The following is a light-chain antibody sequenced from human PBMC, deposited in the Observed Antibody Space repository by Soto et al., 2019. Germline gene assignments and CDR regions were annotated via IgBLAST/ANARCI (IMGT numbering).Light chain of an antibody. CDR1: SSDVGGYNY. Sequence: QSALAQPPSASGSPGQSVTIPCTGTSSDVGGYNYVSWYQQHPGKAPRLIIYEVSKRPSGVPDRFSGSKSGSTASLTVSGLQAEDEADYYCSSYAGSNIHYAFGTGTKVTVL. CDR3: SSYAGSNIHYA. CDR2: EVS. J-gene: IGLJ1*01. V-gene: IGLV2-8*01.